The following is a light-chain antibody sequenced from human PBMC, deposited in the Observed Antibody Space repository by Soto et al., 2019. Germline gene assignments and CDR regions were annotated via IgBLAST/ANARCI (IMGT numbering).Light chain of an antibody. CDR2: YDS. Sequence: SYELTQPPSVSVAPEKPARITCGGANIGSQSVHWYQQKPGQAPVLVIYYDSDRPAGIPERLSGSKSGNTATLIITRVAAGDEADYYCQVWDSTTNHPVFGTGTKLTVL. V-gene: IGLV3-21*04. CDR3: QVWDSTTNHPV. CDR1: NIGSQS. J-gene: IGLJ1*01.